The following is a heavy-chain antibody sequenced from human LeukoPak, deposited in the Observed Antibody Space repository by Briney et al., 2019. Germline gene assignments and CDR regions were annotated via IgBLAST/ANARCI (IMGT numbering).Heavy chain of an antibody. Sequence: GGSLRLSCAASGFTFSSYWMSWVRQAPGKGLEWVANIKQDGSEKNYVDSVKGRFTISRDNARTSLYLQMNSLRAEDTAVYYCARSLWPEDYWGQGTLVTVSS. CDR1: GFTFSSYW. CDR3: ARSLWPEDY. J-gene: IGHJ4*02. CDR2: IKQDGSEK. V-gene: IGHV3-7*01. D-gene: IGHD5-18*01.